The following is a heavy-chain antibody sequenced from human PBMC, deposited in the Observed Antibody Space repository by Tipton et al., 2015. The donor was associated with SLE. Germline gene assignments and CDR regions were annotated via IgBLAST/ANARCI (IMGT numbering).Heavy chain of an antibody. V-gene: IGHV1-18*01. CDR2: ISAYNGNT. CDR1: GYTFISYG. Sequence: QSGPEVKKPGASVKVSCKASGYTFISYGISWVRQAPGQGLEWMGWISAYNGNTNYAQKLQGRVTMTTDTSTSTAYMELRSLRSDDTAVHYCVLVITNYYYYYMDVWGKGTTVTVSS. D-gene: IGHD3-9*01. J-gene: IGHJ6*03. CDR3: VLVITNYYYYYMDV.